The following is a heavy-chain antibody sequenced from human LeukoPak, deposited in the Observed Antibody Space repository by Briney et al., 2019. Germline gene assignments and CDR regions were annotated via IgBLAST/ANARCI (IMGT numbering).Heavy chain of an antibody. Sequence: GGSLRLSCAASGFTFRNYWMHWVRQAPGKGLVWVSRIKGGGTHTIYADSVKGRFSISRDNAKSTLYLQMRSLRADDTAVYYCVRDWDHFDFDSWGQGTLVTVSS. D-gene: IGHD1-26*01. CDR3: VRDWDHFDFDS. V-gene: IGHV3-74*01. CDR2: IKGGGTHT. J-gene: IGHJ5*01. CDR1: GFTFRNYW.